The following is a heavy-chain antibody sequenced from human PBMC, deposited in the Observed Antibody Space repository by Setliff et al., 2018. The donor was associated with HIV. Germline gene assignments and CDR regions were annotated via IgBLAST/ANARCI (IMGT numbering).Heavy chain of an antibody. V-gene: IGHV1-2*06. D-gene: IGHD3-22*01. Sequence: ASVKVSCKASGYTFTDYYMHWVRQAPGQGLEWMGRINPDSGATTYAQNFQGRVTMTRDTSISTAYMELTRLRSDDTAVYYCARDFTYDYDSSGPGWGQGTLVTVSS. J-gene: IGHJ4*02. CDR1: GYTFTDYY. CDR2: INPDSGAT. CDR3: ARDFTYDYDSSGPG.